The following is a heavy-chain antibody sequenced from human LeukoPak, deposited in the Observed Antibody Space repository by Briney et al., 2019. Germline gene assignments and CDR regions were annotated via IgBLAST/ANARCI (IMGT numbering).Heavy chain of an antibody. V-gene: IGHV4-34*01. CDR1: GGSFSGYY. CDR3: ARGNCSSTSCYRGYYYYYMDV. D-gene: IGHD2-2*01. CDR2: INHSGST. Sequence: ETLSLTCAVYGGSFSGYYWSWIRQPPGKGLEWIGEINHSGSTNYNPSLKSRVTISVDTSKNQFSLKLSSVTAADTAVYYCARGNCSSTSCYRGYYYYYMDVWGKGTTVTVSS. J-gene: IGHJ6*03.